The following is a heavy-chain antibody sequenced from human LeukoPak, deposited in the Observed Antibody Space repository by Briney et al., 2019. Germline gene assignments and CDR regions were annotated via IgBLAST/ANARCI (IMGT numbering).Heavy chain of an antibody. V-gene: IGHV1-2*02. Sequence: ASVKVSCKASGYTFTGYYIHWVRQAPGQGLEWMGWINPNSGGTNYAQKFQGRVTMTRDTSISTAYMELSRLRSDDTAVYYCARGMDTGDYYYGMDVWGQGTTVTVSS. D-gene: IGHD3/OR15-3a*01. CDR3: ARGMDTGDYYYGMDV. J-gene: IGHJ6*02. CDR1: GYTFTGYY. CDR2: INPNSGGT.